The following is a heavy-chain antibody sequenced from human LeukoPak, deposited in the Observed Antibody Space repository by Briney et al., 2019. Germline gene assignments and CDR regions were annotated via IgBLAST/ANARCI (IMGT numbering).Heavy chain of an antibody. CDR3: AKSQRNDQQVVQRIDY. D-gene: IGHD2-2*01. J-gene: IGHJ4*02. V-gene: IGHV3-23*01. CDR1: RFTFSTYA. CDR2: ISGSGDTT. Sequence: GGSLRLSCTASRFTFSTYAMSWVRQAPGKGLEWVSSISGSGDTTYYTGSVKGRFTISRDNSKNALYLQMSSLRAEDAAVYYCAKSQRNDQQVVQRIDYWGQGTLVTVSS.